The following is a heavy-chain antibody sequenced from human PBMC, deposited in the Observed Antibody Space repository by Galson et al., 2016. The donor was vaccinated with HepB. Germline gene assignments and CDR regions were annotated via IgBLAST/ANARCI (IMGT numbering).Heavy chain of an antibody. J-gene: IGHJ3*02. D-gene: IGHD2-15*01. CDR1: GYPFTSYG. CDR2: ISAYNGDT. CDR3: ARDRVVVTRRGGAFDI. V-gene: IGHV1-18*01. Sequence: SVTVSCKASGYPFTSYGISWVRQAPGQGLEWMGWISAYNGDTDYEQKLQGRLTLTTDTSTRTAYMELRSLRSDDTAVYYCARDRVVVTRRGGAFDIWGLGTMVTVSS.